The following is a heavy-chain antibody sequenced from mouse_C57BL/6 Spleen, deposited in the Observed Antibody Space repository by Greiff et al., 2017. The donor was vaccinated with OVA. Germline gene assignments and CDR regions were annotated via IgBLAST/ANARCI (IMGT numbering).Heavy chain of an antibody. V-gene: IGHV1-61*01. CDR2: IYPSDSET. Sequence: VQLQQPGAELVRPGSSVKLSCKASGYTFTSYWMDWVKQRPGQGLEWIGNIYPSDSETHYNQKFKDKATLTVDKSSSTAYMQLSSLTSEDSAVYYCARESQLSFDYWGQGTTLTVSS. CDR1: GYTFTSYW. D-gene: IGHD2-12*01. J-gene: IGHJ2*01. CDR3: ARESQLSFDY.